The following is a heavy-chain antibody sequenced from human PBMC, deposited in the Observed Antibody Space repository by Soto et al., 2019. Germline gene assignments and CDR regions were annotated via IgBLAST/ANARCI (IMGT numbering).Heavy chain of an antibody. CDR2: VSGSGGTT. CDR1: GFTFSSSA. Sequence: EVQLLDSGGGLVQPGGSLRLSCAASGFTFSSSAMSWVRQAPGKGLEWVSAVSGSGGTTYYADAVRGRFTISRDNSEKTLYLQLNSLRAEDTAIYICERCTVDTRVTSGWCHYVDPWGEGTVVPVSS. D-gene: IGHD6-19*01. V-gene: IGHV3-23*01. CDR3: ERCTVDTRVTSGWCHYVDP. J-gene: IGHJ5*02.